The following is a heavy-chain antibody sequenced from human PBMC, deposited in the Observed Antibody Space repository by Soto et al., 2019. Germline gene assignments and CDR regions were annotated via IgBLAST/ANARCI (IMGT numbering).Heavy chain of an antibody. J-gene: IGHJ6*02. CDR1: GGSIISGGYY. CDR3: ARDAFRLSPTGYYYYYGMDV. D-gene: IGHD3-9*01. V-gene: IGHV4-31*03. CDR2: IYYSGST. Sequence: SETLSLTCTVSGGSIISGGYYWSWIRQHPGKGLEWIGYIYYSGSTYYNPSLKSRVTISVDTSKNQFSLKLSSVTAADTAVYYCARDAFRLSPTGYYYYYGMDVWGQGTTVTVSS.